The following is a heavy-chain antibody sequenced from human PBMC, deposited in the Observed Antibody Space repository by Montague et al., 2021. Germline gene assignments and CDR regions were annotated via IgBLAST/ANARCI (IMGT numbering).Heavy chain of an antibody. CDR3: ARDQGQGYCGGDCYVGLDY. D-gene: IGHD2-21*01. J-gene: IGHJ4*02. CDR1: GFTFSNYW. CDR2: IKQDGSEK. V-gene: IGHV3-7*01. Sequence: YLSLSFSASGFTFSNYWMSWVRQAPGKGLEWVANIKQDGSEKHYVDSVKGRFTTSGDNAKNSLYLQMNSLRAEDTAVYFCARDQGQGYCGGDCYVGLDYWGQGTLVTVSS.